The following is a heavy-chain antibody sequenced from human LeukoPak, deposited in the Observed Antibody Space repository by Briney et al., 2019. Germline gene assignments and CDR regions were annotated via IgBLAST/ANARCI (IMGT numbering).Heavy chain of an antibody. Sequence: GTLSLTFAVSGGSISSSNWWSWVRQPPGKGLEWIGEIYHSGSTNYNPSLKSRVTISVDKSKNQFSLELSSVTAADTAVYYCARDGYGDYYYYYGMDVWGKGTTVTVSS. CDR3: ARDGYGDYYYYYGMDV. J-gene: IGHJ6*04. CDR2: IYHSGST. V-gene: IGHV4-4*02. D-gene: IGHD5-18*01. CDR1: GGSISSSNW.